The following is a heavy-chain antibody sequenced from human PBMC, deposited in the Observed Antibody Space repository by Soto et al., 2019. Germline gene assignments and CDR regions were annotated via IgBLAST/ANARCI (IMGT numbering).Heavy chain of an antibody. CDR2: IYYSGST. CDR3: ARVRRFTGPQDCSGGSCPFDY. V-gene: IGHV4-30-4*08. D-gene: IGHD2-15*01. J-gene: IGHJ4*02. CDR1: GGSVNGYY. Sequence: SETLSLTCAVYGGSVNGYYWNWIRQPPGKGLEWIGYIYYSGSTYYNPSLKSRVTISVDTSKNQFSLKLSSVTAADTAVYYCARVRRFTGPQDCSGGSCPFDYWGQGTLVTVSS.